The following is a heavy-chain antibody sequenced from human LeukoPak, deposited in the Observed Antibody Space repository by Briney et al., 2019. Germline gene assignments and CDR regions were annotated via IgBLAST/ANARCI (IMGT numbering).Heavy chain of an antibody. V-gene: IGHV4-34*01. D-gene: IGHD1-7*01. Sequence: SETLSLTCAVYGGSFCGYYWSWIRQPPGKGLEWIGEINHSGSTNYNPSLKSRVTISVDTSKNQFSLKLSSVTAADTAVYYCARGRNWNYGHFDYWGQGTLVTVSS. CDR1: GGSFCGYY. CDR2: INHSGST. CDR3: ARGRNWNYGHFDY. J-gene: IGHJ4*02.